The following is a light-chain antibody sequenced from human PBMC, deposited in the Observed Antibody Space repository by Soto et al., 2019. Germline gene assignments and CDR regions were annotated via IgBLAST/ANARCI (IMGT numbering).Light chain of an antibody. CDR2: GAS. Sequence: IVMTQSPASMSVSPGERATLSCRASQSVSSNLAWYQQKPGQAPRLLIYGASTRATGIPARFSGSGSGTEFTLTISSLQSEDFAVYYCQQYNNWRTFGQRTKVDIK. CDR1: QSVSSN. V-gene: IGKV3-15*01. J-gene: IGKJ1*01. CDR3: QQYNNWRT.